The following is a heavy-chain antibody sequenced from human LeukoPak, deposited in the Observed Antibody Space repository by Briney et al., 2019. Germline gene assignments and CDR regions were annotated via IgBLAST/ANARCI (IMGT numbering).Heavy chain of an antibody. CDR1: GFTFSDHY. D-gene: IGHD1-26*01. V-gene: IGHV3-72*01. CDR3: TTGIVGATFDP. Sequence: GGSLRLSCAASGFTFSDHYMDWVRQAPGKGLEWVGRTRNKANSYTTEYAASVKGRFTISRDDSKNSLYLQMNSLKTEDTAVYYCTTGIVGATFDPWGQGTLVTVSS. J-gene: IGHJ5*02. CDR2: TRNKANSYTT.